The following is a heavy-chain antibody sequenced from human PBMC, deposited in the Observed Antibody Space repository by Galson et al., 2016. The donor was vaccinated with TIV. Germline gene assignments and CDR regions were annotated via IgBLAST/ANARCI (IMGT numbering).Heavy chain of an antibody. CDR2: INWNGEWT. CDR3: ARGSPVRCSNSSCYLAH. J-gene: IGHJ4*02. D-gene: IGHD2-2*01. CDR1: GFIFDEHA. Sequence: SLRLSCAASGFIFDEHAMSWVRQVPGKGLEWVAGINWNGEWTLYADSVKGRFTISRDSARRSVYLQMDSLSVEDTALYYCARGSPVRCSNSSCYLAHWGQGTLVTVSS. V-gene: IGHV3-20*04.